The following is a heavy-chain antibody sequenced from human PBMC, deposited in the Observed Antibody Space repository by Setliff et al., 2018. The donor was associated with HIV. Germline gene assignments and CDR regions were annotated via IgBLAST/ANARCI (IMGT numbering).Heavy chain of an antibody. J-gene: IGHJ1*01. Sequence: PGGSLRLSCAASGFTFSSYALSWVRQAPGTGLEWVSAISGSGTGTYYAASVKGQFTISRDNSKNTLYLQMNSLRAEDTAIYYCATRVAYSSGWDEYFQHWGQGTLVTVSS. V-gene: IGHV3-23*01. CDR1: GFTFSSYA. CDR3: ATRVAYSSGWDEYFQH. D-gene: IGHD6-19*01. CDR2: ISGSGTGT.